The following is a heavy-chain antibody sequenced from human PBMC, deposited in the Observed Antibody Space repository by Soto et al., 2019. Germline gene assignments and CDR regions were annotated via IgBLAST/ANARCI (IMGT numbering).Heavy chain of an antibody. Sequence: SETLSLTCAVYGGSFSGYYWSWIRQPPGKGLEWIGEINHSGSTNYNPSLKSRVTISVDTSKNQFSLKLSSVTAADTAVYYCARRLWFGELFPPGWIDIWGQGTMVTVSS. D-gene: IGHD3-10*01. CDR2: INHSGST. J-gene: IGHJ3*02. V-gene: IGHV4-34*01. CDR1: GGSFSGYY. CDR3: ARRLWFGELFPPGWIDI.